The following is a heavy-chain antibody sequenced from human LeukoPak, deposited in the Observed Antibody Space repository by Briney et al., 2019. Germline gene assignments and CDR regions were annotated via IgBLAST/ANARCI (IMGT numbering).Heavy chain of an antibody. CDR2: ITSAGGGA. Sequence: GGSLRLSCAASGFTFSNSAMSWVRQAPGKGLEWVSSITSAGGGAYYPDSVKGRFTISRDNSKNTLYLQMNSPRAEDTATYYCAKDRNYDFWSGYYSLFDYWGQGTLVTASS. D-gene: IGHD3-3*01. V-gene: IGHV3-23*01. CDR3: AKDRNYDFWSGYYSLFDY. J-gene: IGHJ4*02. CDR1: GFTFSNSA.